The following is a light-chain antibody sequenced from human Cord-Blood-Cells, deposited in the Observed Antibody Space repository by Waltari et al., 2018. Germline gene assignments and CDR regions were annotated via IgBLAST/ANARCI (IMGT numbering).Light chain of an antibody. CDR3: QQRSNWPTT. J-gene: IGKJ1*01. CDR1: QSVSSY. CDR2: DAS. Sequence: EIVLTQSPATLSLSPGERATLPCRASQSVSSYLAWYQQKPGQAPRLLIYDASNRATGIPARFSGSGSGTDITLTISSLEPEDFAVYYCQQRSNWPTTFGQGTKVEIK. V-gene: IGKV3-11*01.